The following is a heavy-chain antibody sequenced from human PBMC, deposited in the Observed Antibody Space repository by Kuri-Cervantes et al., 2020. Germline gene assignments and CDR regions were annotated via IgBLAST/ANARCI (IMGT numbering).Heavy chain of an antibody. CDR2: INHSGST. J-gene: IGHJ4*02. D-gene: IGHD3-10*01. CDR1: GGSFSAYY. V-gene: IGHV4-34*01. Sequence: SETLSLTCAVSGGSFSAYYWSWIRQPPGKGLEWIGEINHSGSTNYNPFLKSRVTISVDTSKNQFSLKLSSVTAADTAVYYCARGRDYYGSGSYRLDYWGQGTLVTVSS. CDR3: ARGRDYYGSGSYRLDY.